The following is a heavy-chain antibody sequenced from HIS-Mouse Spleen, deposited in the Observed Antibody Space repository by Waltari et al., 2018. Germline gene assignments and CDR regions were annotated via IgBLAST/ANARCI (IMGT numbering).Heavy chain of an antibody. CDR1: GFTFSSYW. V-gene: IGHV3-7*01. D-gene: IGHD5-18*01. CDR2: IKKDGSEK. J-gene: IGHJ4*02. CDR3: ARAGRYGSDY. Sequence: EVQLVESGGGLVQPGGSLRLSCAASGFTFSSYWMSWVRQAPGKGVEWGANIKKDGSEKYYVDSVKGRFTIARDNAKNSLYLQMNSLRAEDTAVYYCARAGRYGSDYWGQGTLVTVSS.